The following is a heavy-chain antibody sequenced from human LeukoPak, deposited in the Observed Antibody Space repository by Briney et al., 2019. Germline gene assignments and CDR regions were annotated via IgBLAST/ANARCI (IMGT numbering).Heavy chain of an antibody. CDR3: ARDGVGATYYYYAMDV. CDR2: IRYDGSNK. CDR1: GFTFSSYG. J-gene: IGHJ6*02. D-gene: IGHD1-26*01. Sequence: GGSLRLSCAASGFTFSSYGMHWVRQAPGKGLEWVAFIRYDGSNKYYADSVKGRFTISRDNSKNTLYLQMNSLRAEGTAVYYCARDGVGATYYYYAMDVWGQGTTVTVSS. V-gene: IGHV3-30*02.